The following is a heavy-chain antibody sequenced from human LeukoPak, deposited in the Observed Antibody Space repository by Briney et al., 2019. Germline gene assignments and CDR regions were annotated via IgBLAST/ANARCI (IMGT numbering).Heavy chain of an antibody. CDR2: ISSSSSYI. V-gene: IGHV3-21*01. J-gene: IGHJ6*02. CDR3: AKGHGVTTVTRYYYYYGMDV. CDR1: GFTFSSYS. Sequence: GGSLRLSCAASGFTFSSYSMNWVRQAPGKGLEWVSSISSSSSYIYYADSVKGRFTISRDNAKNSLYLQVNSLRAEDTAVYYCAKGHGVTTVTRYYYYYGMDVWGQGTTVTVSS. D-gene: IGHD4-17*01.